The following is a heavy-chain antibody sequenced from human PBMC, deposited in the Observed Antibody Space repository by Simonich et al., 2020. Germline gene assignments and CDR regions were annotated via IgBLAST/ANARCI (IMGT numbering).Heavy chain of an antibody. D-gene: IGHD2-2*01. CDR1: GYTFTGYY. CDR3: ARDPVVPAAIRNAFDI. V-gene: IGHV1-2*02. Sequence: QVQLVQSGAEVKKTGASVKVSCKASGYTFTGYYMHWMRQAPGQGLEWMVWINPDSGGTNYAQKFKGKGTMARDTSISTAYMELSRLRSDDTAVYYCARDPVVPAAIRNAFDIWGQGTMVTVSS. CDR2: INPDSGGT. J-gene: IGHJ3*02.